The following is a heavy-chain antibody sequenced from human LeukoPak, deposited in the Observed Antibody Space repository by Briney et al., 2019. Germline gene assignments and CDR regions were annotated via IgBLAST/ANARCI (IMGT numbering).Heavy chain of an antibody. CDR2: INHSGST. CDR1: GGSFSGYY. Sequence: SSETLSLTCAVYGGSFSGYYWSWIRQPPGKGLEWIGEINHSGSTNYNPSLKSRVTISVDTSKNQFSLKLSSVTAADTAVYYCARRARYRHYFDYWGQGTLVTVSS. D-gene: IGHD4-11*01. CDR3: ARRARYRHYFDY. V-gene: IGHV4-34*01. J-gene: IGHJ4*02.